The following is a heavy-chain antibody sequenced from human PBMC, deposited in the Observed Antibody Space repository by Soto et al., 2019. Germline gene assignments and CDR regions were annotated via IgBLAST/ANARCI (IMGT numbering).Heavy chain of an antibody. V-gene: IGHV3-23*01. CDR1: GSRFSDFA. D-gene: IGHD5-12*01. CDR2: ITGTASST. Sequence: EVQLLESGGGFVQPGGSLRLSCAASGSRFSDFAMTWVRQAPGRGLEWVSAITGTASSTYYADSVKGRFTISRDNSKNTLYLQINSLRAEDTAIYYCAKGAEGYVVSSLDSWGQGTLVTVSS. J-gene: IGHJ4*02. CDR3: AKGAEGYVVSSLDS.